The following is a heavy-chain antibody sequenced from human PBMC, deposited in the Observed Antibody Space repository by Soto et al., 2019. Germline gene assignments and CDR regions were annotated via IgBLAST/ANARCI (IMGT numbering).Heavy chain of an antibody. CDR2: INHSGST. V-gene: IGHV4-34*01. J-gene: IGHJ4*02. CDR1: GGSFSGYY. D-gene: IGHD2-15*01. CDR3: ARDNVVVAATPGRDYFDY. Sequence: SETLSLTCAVYGGSFSGYYWSWIRQPPGKGLEWIGEINHSGSTNYNPSLKSRVTISVDTSKNQFSLKLSSVTAADTAVYYCARDNVVVAATPGRDYFDYWGQGTLVTVPQ.